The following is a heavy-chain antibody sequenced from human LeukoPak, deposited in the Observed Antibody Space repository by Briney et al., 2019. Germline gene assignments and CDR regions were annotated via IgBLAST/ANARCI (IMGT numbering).Heavy chain of an antibody. V-gene: IGHV3-30*03. CDR2: ISSDGNNK. J-gene: IGHJ3*02. Sequence: GKSLRLSCAASGFTFSSYGMHWVRHAPGKGLEWLAVISSDGNNKYYADSVKGRFTISRDNAKNSVYLQMNSLRAEDTAVYYCARDDFWSARAPRNAFDIWGQGTMVTVSS. CDR1: GFTFSSYG. CDR3: ARDDFWSARAPRNAFDI. D-gene: IGHD3-3*01.